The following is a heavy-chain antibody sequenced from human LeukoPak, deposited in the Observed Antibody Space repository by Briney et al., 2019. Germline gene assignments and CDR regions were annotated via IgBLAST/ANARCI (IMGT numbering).Heavy chain of an antibody. Sequence: GGSLRLSCAASGFTFSSYDMHWVRQVTGKGLEWVSAIGTAGDTYYPGSVKGRFTISRENAKNSLYLQMNSLRAEDTAVYYCAKDRTVVPAAPFDYWGQGTLVTVSS. CDR3: AKDRTVVPAAPFDY. CDR1: GFTFSSYD. D-gene: IGHD2-2*01. V-gene: IGHV3-13*01. J-gene: IGHJ4*02. CDR2: IGTAGDT.